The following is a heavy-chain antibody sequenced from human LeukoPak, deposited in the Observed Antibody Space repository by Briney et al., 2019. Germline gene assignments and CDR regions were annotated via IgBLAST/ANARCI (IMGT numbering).Heavy chain of an antibody. V-gene: IGHV4-39*07. D-gene: IGHD1-26*01. CDR2: IYYNGNT. CDR3: ASFPKRSYTRYYFDY. Sequence: SETLSLTCTVSGGSISSSSYYWAWIRQPPGKGLEWIGNIYYNGNTYYNSSLKSRVTISVDTSKNQFSLKLSSVTAADTAVYYCASFPKRSYTRYYFDYWGQGTLVTVSS. J-gene: IGHJ4*02. CDR1: GGSISSSSYY.